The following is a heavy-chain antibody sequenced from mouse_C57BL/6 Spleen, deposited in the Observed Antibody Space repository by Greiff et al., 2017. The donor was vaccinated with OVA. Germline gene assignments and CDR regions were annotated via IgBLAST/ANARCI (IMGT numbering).Heavy chain of an antibody. V-gene: IGHV1-39*01. CDR2: INPNYGTT. Sequence: EVQLVESGPELVKPGASVKISCKASGYSFTDYNMHWVKQSTGKSLEWIGVINPNYGTTSYNQKFKGKATLNVDQSTSTAYMQLNSLTSEDAAVYYCGSLCSYADYWGQGTTLTVSS. D-gene: IGHD1-1*01. CDR3: GSLCSYADY. CDR1: GYSFTDYN. J-gene: IGHJ2*01.